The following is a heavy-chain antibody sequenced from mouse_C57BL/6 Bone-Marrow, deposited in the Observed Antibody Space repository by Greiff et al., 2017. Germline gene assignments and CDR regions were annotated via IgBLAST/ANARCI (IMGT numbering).Heavy chain of an antibody. CDR2: ILPGSGST. CDR3: LVYYDYGVYATDY. D-gene: IGHD2-4*01. V-gene: IGHV1-9*01. CDR1: GYTFTGYW. Sequence: VQLQQSGAELMKPGASVKLSCKATGYTFTGYWIEWVKQRPGHGLEWIGEILPGSGSTNYNEKFQGKATFTADTSSNTAYMQLSNLTTDGSAIYDCLVYYDYGVYATDYWGQGTSVTVSS. J-gene: IGHJ4*01.